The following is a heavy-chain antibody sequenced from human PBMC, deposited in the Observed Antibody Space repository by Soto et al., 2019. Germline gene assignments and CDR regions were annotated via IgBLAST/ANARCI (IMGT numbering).Heavy chain of an antibody. CDR1: GGSFSGYY. CDR3: ARVGVVPAAIRLRCFDP. CDR2: INHSGST. D-gene: IGHD2-2*01. Sequence: SETLSLTCAVYGGSFSGYYWSWIRQPPGKGLEWIGEINHSGSTNYNPSLKSRVTISVDTSKNQFSLKLSSVTAADTAVYYCARVGVVPAAIRLRCFDPWGQGILVTV. V-gene: IGHV4-34*01. J-gene: IGHJ5*02.